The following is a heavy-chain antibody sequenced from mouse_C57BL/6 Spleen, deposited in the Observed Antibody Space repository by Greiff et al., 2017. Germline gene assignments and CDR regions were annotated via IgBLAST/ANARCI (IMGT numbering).Heavy chain of an antibody. Sequence: QVQLQQSGPELVKPGASVKISCKASGYAFSSSWMNWVKQRPGKGLEWIGRIYPGDGDTNYNGKFKGKATLTADKSSSTAYMQLSSLTSEDSAVYFCARPRLDSSLCDDWGQGTTLTVSS. CDR3: ARPRLDSSLCDD. D-gene: IGHD3-2*01. CDR1: GYAFSSSW. CDR2: IYPGDGDT. V-gene: IGHV1-82*01. J-gene: IGHJ2*01.